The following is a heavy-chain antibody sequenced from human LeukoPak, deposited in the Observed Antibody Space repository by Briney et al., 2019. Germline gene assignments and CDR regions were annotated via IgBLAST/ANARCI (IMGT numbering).Heavy chain of an antibody. CDR3: ARGDDFWSGHYYYYGMDV. CDR2: INQNGGQS. Sequence: SGGSLRLSCEASGFSFSNYWMTWVRQAPGKGLEWVADINQNGGQSYYVDSVKGRFTLSRDNAKNSLFLQLNSLRAEDTAVYYCARGDDFWSGHYYYYGMDVWGQGTTVTVSS. CDR1: GFSFSNYW. J-gene: IGHJ6*02. D-gene: IGHD3-3*01. V-gene: IGHV3-7*03.